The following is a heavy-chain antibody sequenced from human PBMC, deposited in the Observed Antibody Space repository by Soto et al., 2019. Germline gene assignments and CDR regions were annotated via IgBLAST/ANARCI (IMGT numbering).Heavy chain of an antibody. CDR2: IYYSGST. Sequence: QVQLQESGPGLVKPSQTLSLTCTVSGGSISSGGYYWSWIRQHPGKGLEWIGYIYYSGSTYYNPSLKSEVTICVDTSKNQFSLKLRSVTAADTAVYYCAGDGGWFGELLKFEYWGQGTLVTVSS. V-gene: IGHV4-31*01. CDR1: GGSISSGGYY. D-gene: IGHD3-10*01. CDR3: AGDGGWFGELLKFEY. J-gene: IGHJ4*02.